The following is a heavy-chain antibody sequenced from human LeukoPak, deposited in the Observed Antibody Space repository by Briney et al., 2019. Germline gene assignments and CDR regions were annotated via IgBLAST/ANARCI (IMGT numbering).Heavy chain of an antibody. J-gene: IGHJ3*02. V-gene: IGHV3-74*01. D-gene: IGHD5-12*01. CDR3: AKVVAYTWAFDI. Sequence: GGSLRLSCAASGFTFSSYWMHWVRQAPGKGLVWVSRINSDGSSTSYADSVKGRFTISRDNAKNTLYLQMNSLRAEDTAVYYCAKVVAYTWAFDIWGQGTMVTVSS. CDR2: INSDGSST. CDR1: GFTFSSYW.